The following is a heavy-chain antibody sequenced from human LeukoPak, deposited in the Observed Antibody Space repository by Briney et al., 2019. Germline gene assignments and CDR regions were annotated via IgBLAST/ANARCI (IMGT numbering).Heavy chain of an antibody. Sequence: GGSLRLSCAASGFTFSSYSMNWVRQAPGKGLEWVSYISSSSSTIYYADSVKGRFTISRDNAKNSLYLQMNSLRAEDTAVYYCARDWFVVVPAADGGGMDVWGQGTTVTVSS. V-gene: IGHV3-48*01. D-gene: IGHD2-2*01. CDR1: GFTFSSYS. J-gene: IGHJ6*02. CDR3: ARDWFVVVPAADGGGMDV. CDR2: ISSSSSTI.